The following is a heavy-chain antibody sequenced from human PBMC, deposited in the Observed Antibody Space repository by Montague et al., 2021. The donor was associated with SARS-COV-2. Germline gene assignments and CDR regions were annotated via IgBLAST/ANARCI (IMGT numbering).Heavy chain of an antibody. V-gene: IGHV3-23*01. CDR2: ITGSGGNT. CDR3: ARVEGVIGGITHFDY. D-gene: IGHD2-21*01. Sequence: SLRLSCAASGFTFSSYAMSWVRQAPGRGLEWVSAITGSGGNTYYVDSVKGRFTISRDNSKNTLYLQMNSLRAEDTAVYYCARVEGVIGGITHFDYWGQGFLVSVSS. CDR1: GFTFSSYA. J-gene: IGHJ4*02.